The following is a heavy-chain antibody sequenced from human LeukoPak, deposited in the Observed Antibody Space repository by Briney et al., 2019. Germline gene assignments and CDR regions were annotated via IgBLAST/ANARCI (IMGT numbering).Heavy chain of an antibody. J-gene: IGHJ4*02. CDR2: IYYSGST. V-gene: IGHV4-59*12. Sequence: PSETLSLTCTVSGGSISSYYWSWIRQPPGKGLEWIGYIYYSGSTNYNPSLKSRVTISVDKSKNQFSLNLSSVTAADTAVYYCARGEFDGGVYFDYWGQGTLVTVSS. CDR3: ARGEFDGGVYFDY. D-gene: IGHD3-9*01. CDR1: GGSISSYY.